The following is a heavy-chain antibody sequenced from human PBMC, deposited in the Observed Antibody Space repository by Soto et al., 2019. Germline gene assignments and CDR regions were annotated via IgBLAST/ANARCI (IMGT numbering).Heavy chain of an antibody. J-gene: IGHJ4*02. V-gene: IGHV4-30-4*01. D-gene: IGHD2-8*02. CDR1: GGSISSGDYY. Sequence: SETLSLTYTVSGGSISSGDYYWSWIRQPPGKGLEWIGYIYYSGSTYYNPSLKSRVTISVDTSKNQFSLKLTSVTAADTAVYYCARDKITGLFDYWGQGTLVTVSS. CDR2: IYYSGST. CDR3: ARDKITGLFDY.